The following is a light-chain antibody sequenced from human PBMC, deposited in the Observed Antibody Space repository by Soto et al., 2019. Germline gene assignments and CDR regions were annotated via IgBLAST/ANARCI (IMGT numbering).Light chain of an antibody. Sequence: QSALTQPASVSGSPGQSITISCTGTSSDVGSYTLVSWYQQHPGKAPKFIIFEVSQRPSGVSNRFSGSKSGNTASLTISGLQAEDEADYYCCSYAGSLTYVSGSGTKVTV. J-gene: IGLJ1*01. CDR1: SSDVGSYTL. V-gene: IGLV2-23*02. CDR3: CSYAGSLTYV. CDR2: EVS.